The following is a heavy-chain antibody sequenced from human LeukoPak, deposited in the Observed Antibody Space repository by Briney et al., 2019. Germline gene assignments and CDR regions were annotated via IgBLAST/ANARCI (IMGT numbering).Heavy chain of an antibody. CDR3: ARDIVGATADY. D-gene: IGHD1-26*01. CDR1: GGSISSSSYY. V-gene: IGHV4-39*07. Sequence: SETLPLTCTVSGGSISSSSYYWGWIRQPPEKGLEWIGSIYYSGSTYYNPSLKSRVTISVDTSKNQFSLKLSSVTAADTAVYYCARDIVGATADYWGQGTLVTVSS. J-gene: IGHJ4*02. CDR2: IYYSGST.